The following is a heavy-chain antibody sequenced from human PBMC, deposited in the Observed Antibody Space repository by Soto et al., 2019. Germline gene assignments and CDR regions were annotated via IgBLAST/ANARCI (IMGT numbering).Heavy chain of an antibody. V-gene: IGHV3-23*01. CDR1: GFTFSSYA. J-gene: IGHJ3*02. D-gene: IGHD2-2*02. Sequence: PGGSLRLSCAASGFTFSSYAMSWVRQAPGKGLEWVSAISGSGGSTYYADSVKGRFTISRDNSKNTLYLQMNSLRAEDTAVYYCAKDRDIVVVPAAIQPDQAMVSVAAFDIWGQGTMVTVSS. CDR3: AKDRDIVVVPAAIQPDQAMVSVAAFDI. CDR2: ISGSGGST.